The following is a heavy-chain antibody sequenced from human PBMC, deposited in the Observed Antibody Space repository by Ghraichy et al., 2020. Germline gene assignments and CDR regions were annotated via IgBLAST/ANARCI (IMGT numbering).Heavy chain of an antibody. CDR3: TTLSSTSCYSSECYYYYMDV. CDR1: GFTFSNAW. CDR2: IKSKTDGGTT. V-gene: IGHV3-15*01. D-gene: IGHD2-2*01. J-gene: IGHJ6*03. Sequence: GGSLRLSCAASGFTFSNAWMSWVRQAPGKGLEWVGRIKSKTDGGTTDYAAPVKGRFTISRDDSKNTLYLQMNSLKTEDTAVYYCTTLSSTSCYSSECYYYYMDVWGKGTTVTVSS.